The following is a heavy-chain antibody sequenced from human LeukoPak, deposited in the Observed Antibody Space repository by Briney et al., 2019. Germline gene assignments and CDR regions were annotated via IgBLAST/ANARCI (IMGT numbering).Heavy chain of an antibody. J-gene: IGHJ4*02. V-gene: IGHV4-61*02. CDR3: ARTKTQRGYSGYDSDY. Sequence: SQTLSLTCTVSGGSISSGSYYWSWIPQPAGKGLEWIGRIYTSGSTNYNPSLRSRVTISVDTSKNQFSLKLSSVTAADTAVYYCARTKTQRGYSGYDSDYWGQGTLVTVSS. CDR1: GGSISSGSYY. D-gene: IGHD5-12*01. CDR2: IYTSGST.